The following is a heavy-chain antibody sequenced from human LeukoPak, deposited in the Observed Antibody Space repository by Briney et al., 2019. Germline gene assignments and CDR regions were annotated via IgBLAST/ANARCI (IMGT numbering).Heavy chain of an antibody. V-gene: IGHV1-46*01. CDR2: INPSGGST. J-gene: IGHJ4*02. CDR3: ARDPGGGYYDSSGYFDY. D-gene: IGHD3-22*01. Sequence: GASVKVSCKASGYTFTGYYVHWVRQAPGQGLEWMGIINPSGGSTIYAQKFQGRVTMTRDTSTSRVFMELSTMRSEDTAVYYCARDPGGGYYDSSGYFDYWGQGTLVTVSS. CDR1: GYTFTGYY.